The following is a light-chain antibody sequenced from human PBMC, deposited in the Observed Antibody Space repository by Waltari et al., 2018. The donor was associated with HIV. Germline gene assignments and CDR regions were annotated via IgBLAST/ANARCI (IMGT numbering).Light chain of an antibody. CDR2: GDH. CDR1: TSNIGAHYG. V-gene: IGLV1-40*01. CDR3: QSYDSSLSSVL. J-gene: IGLJ2*01. Sequence: QSVLTQPPSVSGAPGQRVTISCTGSTSNIGAHYGVNWYQEVPGTAPRLLIYGDHNRPSGIPERFSGSRSGTSASLAINGLQAEDEAEYYCQSYDSSLSSVLFGGGTKLTVL.